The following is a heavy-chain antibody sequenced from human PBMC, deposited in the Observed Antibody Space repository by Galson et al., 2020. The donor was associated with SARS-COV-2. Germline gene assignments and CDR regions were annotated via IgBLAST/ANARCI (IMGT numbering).Heavy chain of an antibody. D-gene: IGHD4-17*01. CDR2: ISYDGSNQ. CDR3: ARCAGYGDYVWGRDYFDS. J-gene: IGHJ4*02. CDR1: GFTFSSYA. V-gene: IGHV3-30*04. Sequence: GESLKISCAASGFTFSSYALHWVRQAPGKGLEWVAVISYDGSNQYYADSVKGRFTISRDNSKNTLYLQMNSLRDEDTAVYYCARCAGYGDYVWGRDYFDSWGQGTLVTVSS.